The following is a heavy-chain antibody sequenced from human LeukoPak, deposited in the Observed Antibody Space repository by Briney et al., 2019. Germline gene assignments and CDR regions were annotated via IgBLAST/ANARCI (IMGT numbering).Heavy chain of an antibody. CDR2: ISGSGSGT. D-gene: IGHD2-2*02. CDR1: GFTFSSYG. V-gene: IGHV3-23*01. Sequence: GGSLRLSCAASGFTFSSYGMSWVRQAPGKGLEWVSGISGSGSGTYYADSVKGRFTISRDNAKKSLYLQMNILRAEDTAVYYCARDPIYTFDGPEYFQHWGQGTLVTVSS. J-gene: IGHJ1*01. CDR3: ARDPIYTFDGPEYFQH.